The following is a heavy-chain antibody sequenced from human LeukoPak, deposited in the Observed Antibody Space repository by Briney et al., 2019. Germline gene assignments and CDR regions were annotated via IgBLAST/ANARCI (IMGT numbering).Heavy chain of an antibody. Sequence: QPGRSLRLSCAASGFTFSSYRMHWVRQAPGKGLVWVAVISYDGSNKYYADSVKGRFTISRDNSKNTLYLQMNSLRAEDTAVYYCARGEKASESYSSVLDYWGQGTLVTVSS. CDR2: ISYDGSNK. D-gene: IGHD6-19*01. CDR3: ARGEKASESYSSVLDY. J-gene: IGHJ4*02. V-gene: IGHV3-30-3*01. CDR1: GFTFSSYR.